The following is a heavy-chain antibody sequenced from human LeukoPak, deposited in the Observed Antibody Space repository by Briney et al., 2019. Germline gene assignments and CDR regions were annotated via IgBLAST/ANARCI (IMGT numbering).Heavy chain of an antibody. Sequence: ASVKVSCKASGYTFTGYYMHWVRQAPGQGLEWMGWINPNSGGTNYAQKFQGRVTMTRDTSISTAYMELSRLRSDDTAVYYCARVSTPLYYYDSSGYRDAFDIWGQGTMVTVSS. D-gene: IGHD3-22*01. CDR3: ARVSTPLYYYDSSGYRDAFDI. J-gene: IGHJ3*02. CDR1: GYTFTGYY. V-gene: IGHV1-2*02. CDR2: INPNSGGT.